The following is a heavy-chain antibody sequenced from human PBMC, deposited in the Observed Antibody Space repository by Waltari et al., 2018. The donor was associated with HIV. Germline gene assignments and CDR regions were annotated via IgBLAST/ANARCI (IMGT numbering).Heavy chain of an antibody. CDR1: GGSISSGGYY. D-gene: IGHD7-27*01. J-gene: IGHJ3*02. CDR2: IYYSGST. CDR3: ARGFWEAGDDAFDI. V-gene: IGHV4-31*03. Sequence: QVQLQESGPGLVKPSQTLSLTCTVSGGSISSGGYYWSWIRQHPGKGLEWIGYIYYSGSTYYNPSLKSRVTISVDTSKNQFSLKLSSVTAADTAVYYCARGFWEAGDDAFDIWGQGTMVTVSS.